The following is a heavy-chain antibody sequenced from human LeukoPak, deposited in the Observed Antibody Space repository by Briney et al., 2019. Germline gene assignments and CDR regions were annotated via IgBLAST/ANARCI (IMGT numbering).Heavy chain of an antibody. CDR2: IIPIFGTA. Sequence: ASVKVSCKASGGTFSSYAISWVRQAPGQGLEWMGGIIPIFGTANYAQKFQGRVAITADESTSTAYMELSSLRSEDTAVYYCARVADDSSGYHFDYWGQGTLATVSS. V-gene: IGHV1-69*13. D-gene: IGHD3-22*01. CDR1: GGTFSSYA. CDR3: ARVADDSSGYHFDY. J-gene: IGHJ4*02.